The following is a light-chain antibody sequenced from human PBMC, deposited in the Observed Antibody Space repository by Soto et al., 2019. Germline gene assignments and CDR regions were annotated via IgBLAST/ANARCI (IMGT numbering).Light chain of an antibody. J-gene: IGKJ5*01. CDR3: KQYNNWPIT. Sequence: EIVMTQSPATLSLSPGERATLSCRASQSVSSNVAWYQQIPGQTPRLLIYGASRRATGIQDRFSGSGSGTDFTLTISRLEPEDFAVYYCKQYNNWPITFGQGTRLEIK. V-gene: IGKV3D-15*01. CDR1: QSVSSN. CDR2: GAS.